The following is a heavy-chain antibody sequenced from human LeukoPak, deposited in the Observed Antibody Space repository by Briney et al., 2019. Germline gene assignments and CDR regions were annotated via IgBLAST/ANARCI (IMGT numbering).Heavy chain of an antibody. V-gene: IGHV3-21*01. J-gene: IGHJ2*01. D-gene: IGHD1-26*01. Sequence: GGSLRLSCVASGFTFTSYTMNWVRQAPGKGLEWVSDISSSGSYIDYADSVKGRFTISRDNAKNSLFLQMNSLRAEDTAVYYCARSLIADGAFDIWGRGTLVTVPS. CDR3: ARSLIADGAFDI. CDR1: GFTFTSYT. CDR2: ISSSGSYI.